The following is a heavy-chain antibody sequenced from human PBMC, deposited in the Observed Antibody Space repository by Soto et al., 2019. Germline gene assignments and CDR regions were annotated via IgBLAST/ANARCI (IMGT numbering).Heavy chain of an antibody. D-gene: IGHD3-16*01. CDR3: AKASFGIWEPDY. J-gene: IGHJ4*02. CDR2: ISYDGSNK. V-gene: IGHV3-30-3*01. CDR1: GFTFSSYA. Sequence: PGGSLRLSCAASGFTFSSYAMHWVRQAPGKGLEWVAVISYDGSNKYYADSVKGRFTISRDNSKNTLYLQMNSLRAEDTAVYYCAKASFGIWEPDYWGQGTLGTVSS.